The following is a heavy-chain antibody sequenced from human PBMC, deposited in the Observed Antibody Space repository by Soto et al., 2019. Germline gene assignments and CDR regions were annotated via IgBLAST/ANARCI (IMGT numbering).Heavy chain of an antibody. CDR1: GASVSSSSYY. CDR2: IYYSGNT. V-gene: IGHV4-39*01. D-gene: IGHD2-15*01. J-gene: IGHJ6*03. CDR3: ARLSGSRYYYYYYMDV. Sequence: QLQLQESGPGLVKPSETLSLTCSVSGASVSSSSYYWGWIRQPPGRGLEWIGSIYYSGNTHYNPSLRCRVTRSVPTSKNQFSLRLSSVTAADAAVYYCARLSGSRYYYYYYMDVWGIGTTVTVS.